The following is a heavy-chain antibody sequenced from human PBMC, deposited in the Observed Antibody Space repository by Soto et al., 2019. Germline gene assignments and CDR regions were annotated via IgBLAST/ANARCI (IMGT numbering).Heavy chain of an antibody. CDR1: GGSISSYY. V-gene: IGHV4-59*08. Sequence: SETLSLTCTVSGGSISSYYWSWIRQPPGKGLEWIGYIYYSGSTNYNPSLKSRVTISVDTSKNRFSLKLSSVTAADTAVYYCARHLEQWLVPPDYYYYYMDVWGKGTTVTVSS. CDR2: IYYSGST. D-gene: IGHD6-19*01. CDR3: ARHLEQWLVPPDYYYYYMDV. J-gene: IGHJ6*03.